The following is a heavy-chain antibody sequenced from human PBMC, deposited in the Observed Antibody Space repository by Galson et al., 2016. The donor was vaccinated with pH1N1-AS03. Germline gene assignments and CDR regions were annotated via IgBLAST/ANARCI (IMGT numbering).Heavy chain of an antibody. V-gene: IGHV3-48*03. CDR2: ITGVGVTM. CDR3: TRDGTDTYFDFDF. J-gene: IGHJ4*02. D-gene: IGHD2/OR15-2a*01. CDR1: GFAFRSHS. Sequence: SLRLSCAASGFAFRSHSMNWVRQAPGKGLEWISYITGVGVTMYGDSVRGRFVLPRDNAKNSVSLQMNSLRAEDTAIYYCTRDGTDTYFDFDFWGQGTLVTVSS.